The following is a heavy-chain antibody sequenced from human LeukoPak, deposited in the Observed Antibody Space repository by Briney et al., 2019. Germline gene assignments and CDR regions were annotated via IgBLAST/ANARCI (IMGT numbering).Heavy chain of an antibody. CDR3: ASLGYSDSLHWFFDL. D-gene: IGHD4-11*01. Sequence: SETLSLTCSVSGGFISSYYWNWIRQPPGKGLEWIGYTYDSGNTDYNPSFRGRVTISVDRSKNQFSLKLRSVTAADTAVYYCASLGYSDSLHWFFDLWGRGTLVTVSS. V-gene: IGHV4-59*01. CDR2: TYDSGNT. CDR1: GGFISSYY. J-gene: IGHJ2*01.